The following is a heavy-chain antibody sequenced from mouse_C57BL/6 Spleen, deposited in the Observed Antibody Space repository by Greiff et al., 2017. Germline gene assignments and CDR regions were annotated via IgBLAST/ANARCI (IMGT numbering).Heavy chain of an antibody. CDR2: ISVGGSYT. J-gene: IGHJ2*01. D-gene: IGHD1-1*01. CDR1: GFTFSSYA. Sequence: EVQLVESGGGLVKPGGSLKLSCAASGFTFSSYAMSWVRQTPEKRLEWVATISVGGSYTYYPDNVKGRFPISRDNAKNNLYLQMSHLKSEDTAMYYCARDRGSSTDFDYWGQGTTLTVSS. CDR3: ARDRGSSTDFDY. V-gene: IGHV5-4*01.